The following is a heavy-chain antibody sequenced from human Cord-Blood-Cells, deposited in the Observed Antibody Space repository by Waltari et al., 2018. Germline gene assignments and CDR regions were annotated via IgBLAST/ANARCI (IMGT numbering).Heavy chain of an antibody. CDR3: AREYCGGDCYSIYYYYGMDV. V-gene: IGHV1-69*06. CDR1: GGTFSCFA. J-gene: IGHJ6*02. Sequence: VQLVQSGAAVEKAGSAVKVSGRASGGTFSCFAITWVRQAPGLGVVWMGGIIPILGTANYAQKFQGRVTITADKSTSTAYMELSSLRSEDTAVYYCAREYCGGDCYSIYYYYGMDVWGQGTTVTVSS. CDR2: IIPILGTA. D-gene: IGHD2-21*01.